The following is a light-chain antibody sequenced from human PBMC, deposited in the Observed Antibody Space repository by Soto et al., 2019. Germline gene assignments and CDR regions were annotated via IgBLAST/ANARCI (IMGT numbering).Light chain of an antibody. J-gene: IGKJ4*01. CDR2: KAS. CDR3: QQHANYPIT. Sequence: DIQMTQSPSTLSASIGDRVTITCRASRNIGSWLAWYQQKAGKAPNLLIYKASTLETGVPSRFSGSASGTEFTLTISSLQPDDFATYYCQQHANYPITFGGGTKVAI. CDR1: RNIGSW. V-gene: IGKV1-5*03.